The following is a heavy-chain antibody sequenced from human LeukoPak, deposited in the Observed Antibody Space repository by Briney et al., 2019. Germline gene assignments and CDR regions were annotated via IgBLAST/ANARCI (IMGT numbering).Heavy chain of an antibody. Sequence: PGGSLRLSCTASGFTFSSYGMHWVRQAPGKGLEWVAVISYDGSNKYYADSVKGRFTISRDNSKNTLYLQMNSLRAEDTAVYYCAKDLGVVAATSGDYWGQGTLVTVSS. CDR3: AKDLGVVAATSGDY. CDR2: ISYDGSNK. J-gene: IGHJ4*02. CDR1: GFTFSSYG. V-gene: IGHV3-30*18. D-gene: IGHD2-15*01.